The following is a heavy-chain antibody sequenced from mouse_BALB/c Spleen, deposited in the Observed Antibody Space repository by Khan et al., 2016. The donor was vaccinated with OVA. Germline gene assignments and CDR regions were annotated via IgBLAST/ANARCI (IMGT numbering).Heavy chain of an antibody. CDR1: GYSITSYYA. V-gene: IGHV3-2*02. D-gene: IGHD2-3*01. CDR3: ASGRLILRHPDYFDY. CDR2: ISYSGST. J-gene: IGHJ2*01. Sequence: VQLKESGPGLLKPSQSLSLTCTVTGYSITSYYAWNWIRQFPGNKLECMAYISYSGSTTYSPSLRSRTSITRDTSKNQFFLQLNSVTTEDTATYYCASGRLILRHPDYFDYWGQGTTLTVSS.